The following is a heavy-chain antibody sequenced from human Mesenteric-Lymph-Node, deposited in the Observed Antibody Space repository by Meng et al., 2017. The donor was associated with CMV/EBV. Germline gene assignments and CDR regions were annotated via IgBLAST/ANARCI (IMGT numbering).Heavy chain of an antibody. D-gene: IGHD5-12*01. CDR3: ARTSGYDVPY. Sequence: GGSLRLSCAASGFTFNTYWMSWVRQAPGKGLEWVSYISRSGGTIYYADSVEGRFTISRDNAKNSLYLQMNSLRAEDTAVYYCARTSGYDVPYWGQGTLVTVSS. CDR2: ISRSGGTI. CDR1: GFTFNTYW. J-gene: IGHJ4*02. V-gene: IGHV3-48*03.